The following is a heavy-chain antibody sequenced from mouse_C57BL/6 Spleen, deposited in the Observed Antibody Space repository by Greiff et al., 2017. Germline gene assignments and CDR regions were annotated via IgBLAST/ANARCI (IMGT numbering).Heavy chain of an antibody. CDR3: ARSPPYYGSSYDYAMDY. CDR1: GYAFSSYW. V-gene: IGHV1-80*01. Sequence: VQLQQSGAELVKPGASVKISCKASGYAFSSYWMNWVKQRPGKGLEWIGQIYPGDGDTNYNGKFKGKATLTADKSSSTAYMQLSSLTSEDSAVYFCARSPPYYGSSYDYAMDYWGQGTSGTVSS. D-gene: IGHD1-1*01. J-gene: IGHJ4*01. CDR2: IYPGDGDT.